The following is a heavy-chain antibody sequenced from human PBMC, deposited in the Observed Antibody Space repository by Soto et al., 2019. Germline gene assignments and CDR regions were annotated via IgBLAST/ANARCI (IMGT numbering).Heavy chain of an antibody. CDR2: ISGSGGST. Sequence: EGSLKLSCAASGFTFSSYAMSWVRQAPGKGLEWVSAISGSGGSTYYADSVKGRFTISRDNSKNTLYLQMNSLRAEDTAVYYCAKGVKYYYVSSGYIDYWGQGTQDTVSP. CDR1: GFTFSSYA. D-gene: IGHD3-22*01. CDR3: AKGVKYYYVSSGYIDY. J-gene: IGHJ4*02. V-gene: IGHV3-23*01.